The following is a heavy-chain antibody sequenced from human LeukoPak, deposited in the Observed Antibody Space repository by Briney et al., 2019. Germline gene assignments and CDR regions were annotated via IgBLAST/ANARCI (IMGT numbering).Heavy chain of an antibody. V-gene: IGHV4-59*01. CDR3: ASGSYSFYYMDV. CDR2: IYYSGST. CDR1: GGSISGYY. D-gene: IGHD1-26*01. Sequence: SETLSLTCTVSGGSISGYYWSWIRQPPGKGLEWIGYIYYSGSTNYNPSLKSRVTISVDASKNQFSLRLSSVTAADTAVYYCASGSYSFYYMDVWGKGTTVTVSS. J-gene: IGHJ6*03.